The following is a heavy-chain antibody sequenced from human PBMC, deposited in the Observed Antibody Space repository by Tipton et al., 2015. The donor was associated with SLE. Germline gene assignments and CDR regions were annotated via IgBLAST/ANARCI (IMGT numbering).Heavy chain of an antibody. CDR1: GGSFSGYY. CDR2: ITHSGST. J-gene: IGHJ3*02. D-gene: IGHD6-19*01. CDR3: ASLAGNDAFDI. Sequence: TLSLTCAVYGGSFSGYYWSWIRQPPGKGLEWIGEITHSGSTNYNPSLKSRVTISVDTSKNQFSLKLSSVTAADTAVYYCASLAGNDAFDIWGQGTMVTVSS. V-gene: IGHV4-34*01.